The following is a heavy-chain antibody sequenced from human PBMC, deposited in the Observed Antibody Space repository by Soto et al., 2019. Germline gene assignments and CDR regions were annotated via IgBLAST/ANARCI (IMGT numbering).Heavy chain of an antibody. CDR1: GYSFSSYW. CDR3: AREKRRAFDI. CDR2: IDPSDSYT. Sequence: PGESLKISCKGSGYSFSSYWSSWVRQMPGKGLEWMGRIDPSDSYTNYSPSFQGHVTISADKSISTAYLQWSSLKASDTAMYYCAREKRRAFDIWGQGTMVTVSS. J-gene: IGHJ3*02. V-gene: IGHV5-10-1*01.